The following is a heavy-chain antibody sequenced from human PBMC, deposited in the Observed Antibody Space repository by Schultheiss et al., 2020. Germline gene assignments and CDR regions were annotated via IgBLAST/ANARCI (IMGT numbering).Heavy chain of an antibody. CDR1: GFTFSSYS. CDR2: IKQDGSEK. CDR3: ARDRPLRG. Sequence: GGSLRLSCAASGFTFSSYSMNWVRQAPGKGLEWVANIKQDGSEKYYVDSVKGRFTISRDNAKNSLYLQMNSLRAEDTAVYYCARDRPLRGWGQGTLVTVSS. J-gene: IGHJ4*02. D-gene: IGHD4-17*01. V-gene: IGHV3-7*03.